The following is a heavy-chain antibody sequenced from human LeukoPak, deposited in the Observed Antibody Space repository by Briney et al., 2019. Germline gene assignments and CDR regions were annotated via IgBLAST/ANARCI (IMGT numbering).Heavy chain of an antibody. V-gene: IGHV4-34*01. CDR1: GGSFSGYY. CDR3: ARHSLRWRARELDP. Sequence: SETLSLTCAVYGGSFSGYYWSWIRQPPGKGLEWIGEINHSGSTYYNPSLKSRVTISVDTSKNQFSLKLSSVTATDTAVYYCARHSLRWRARELDPWGQGTLVTVSS. J-gene: IGHJ5*02. CDR2: INHSGST. D-gene: IGHD4-23*01.